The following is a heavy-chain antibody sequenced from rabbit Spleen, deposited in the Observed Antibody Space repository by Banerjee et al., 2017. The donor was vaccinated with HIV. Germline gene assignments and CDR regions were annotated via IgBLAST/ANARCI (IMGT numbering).Heavy chain of an antibody. J-gene: IGHJ6*01. D-gene: IGHD6-1*01. Sequence: EESGGDLVKPEGTLTLTCTASGFSLSSSHWIFWVRQAPGKGLEWIACIYTGSSGITYYANWVIRRFTITSNTNQNTVDLKMAGLTAADTATYFCARWAAYAYVNGMDLGGPGSLVTVS. V-gene: IGHV1S45*01. CDR1: GFSLSSSHW. CDR2: IYTGSSGIT. CDR3: ARWAAYAYVNGMDL.